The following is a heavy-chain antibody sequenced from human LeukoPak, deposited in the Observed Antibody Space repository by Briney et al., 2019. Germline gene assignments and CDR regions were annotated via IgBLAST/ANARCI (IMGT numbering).Heavy chain of an antibody. J-gene: IGHJ4*02. Sequence: GGSLRLSCAASGFTFSNYAMHWVRQAPGKGLEWVAVISYDGSNKYYADSVKGRFTISRDNSKNTLYLQMNSLRAEDTAVYYCAKGLATFGGVIVSGDYWGQGTLVTVSS. CDR1: GFTFSNYA. CDR2: ISYDGSNK. D-gene: IGHD3-16*02. CDR3: AKGLATFGGVIVSGDY. V-gene: IGHV3-30-3*01.